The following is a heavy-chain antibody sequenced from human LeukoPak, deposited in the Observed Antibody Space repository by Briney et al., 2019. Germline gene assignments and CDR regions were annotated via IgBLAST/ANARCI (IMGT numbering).Heavy chain of an antibody. CDR2: INPADSDT. CDR3: AATASGNTSWPH. J-gene: IGHJ1*01. D-gene: IGHD2-2*01. V-gene: IGHV5-51*01. Sequence: GESLKISCEGSGYNFPRYWIGWVRQMPGKGLEWMGIINPADSDTRYSPSFQGQVTISADKSITTAYLQWSSLRASDTAMYYCAATASGNTSWPHWGQGTLVTVSS. CDR1: GYNFPRYW.